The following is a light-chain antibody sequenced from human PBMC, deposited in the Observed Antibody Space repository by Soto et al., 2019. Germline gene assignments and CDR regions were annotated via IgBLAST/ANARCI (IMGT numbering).Light chain of an antibody. Sequence: EIVMTQSPATLSVSPGERATLSCRASQSVSSNLAWYQQKSGQVPRLLIYGASTRATGIPARFSGRGSGTEFTITISSLQSDDFAVYCCQQYNNWPLTFGGGTKVEIK. J-gene: IGKJ4*01. V-gene: IGKV3-15*01. CDR2: GAS. CDR1: QSVSSN. CDR3: QQYNNWPLT.